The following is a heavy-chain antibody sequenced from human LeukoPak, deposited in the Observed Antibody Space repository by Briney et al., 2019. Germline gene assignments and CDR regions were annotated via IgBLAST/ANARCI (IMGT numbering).Heavy chain of an antibody. CDR1: GFSLSTYF. CDR2: ITNSGRST. CDR3: AREASGYCHVFDS. J-gene: IGHJ4*02. Sequence: GGSLRLSCEASGFSLSTYFLSWIRQAPGKGLEWVSYITNSGRSTKYADAVKGRFTISRDNAKQSVYLEMTDLRAEDTAVYYCAREASGYCHVFDSWGQGTLVTVSS. V-gene: IGHV3-11*04. D-gene: IGHD5-12*01.